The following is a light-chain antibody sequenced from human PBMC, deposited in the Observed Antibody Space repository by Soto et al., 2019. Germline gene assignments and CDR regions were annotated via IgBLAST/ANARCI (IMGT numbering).Light chain of an antibody. CDR1: QSVSSY. J-gene: IGKJ4*01. CDR3: QQYYKWPLT. CDR2: GAS. V-gene: IGKV3-15*01. Sequence: EIVMTQSPATLSVSPGERATLSCRVSQSVSSYLAWYQQKPGQAPRLLIYGASTGATGIPARFSGSGSGTEFILSISSLQSEDFAVYFCQQYYKWPLTFGGGTKVEIK.